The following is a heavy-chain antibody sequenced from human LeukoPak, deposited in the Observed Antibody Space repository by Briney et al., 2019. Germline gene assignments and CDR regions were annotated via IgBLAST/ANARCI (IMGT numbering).Heavy chain of an antibody. V-gene: IGHV3-74*01. CDR1: GFTFNTYL. CDR2: INSVGRRT. D-gene: IGHD2-15*01. CDR3: ARDRRFCSGGSCYSDRFDY. Sequence: PGGSLRLSCAASGFTFNTYLMHWGRQAPGEGLVWVSRINSVGRRTTYADSLKGRFTISRDNAKNSLYLQMNSLRAEDTALYYCARDRRFCSGGSCYSDRFDYWGQGTLVTVSS. J-gene: IGHJ4*02.